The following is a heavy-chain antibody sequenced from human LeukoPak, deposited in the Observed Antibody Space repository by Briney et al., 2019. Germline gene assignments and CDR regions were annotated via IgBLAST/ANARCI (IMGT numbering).Heavy chain of an antibody. V-gene: IGHV3-15*07. CDR1: GFTFSNAW. CDR2: IKSKTDGGTT. CDR3: VQTNGYSSSWEYYYYGMDV. Sequence: GGSLRLSCAASGFTFSNAWMNWVRQAPGKGLEWVGRIKSKTDGGTTDYAAPVKGRFTISRDDSKNTLYLQMNSLKTEDTAVYYCVQTNGYSSSWEYYYYGMDVWGQGTTVTVSS. J-gene: IGHJ6*02. D-gene: IGHD6-13*01.